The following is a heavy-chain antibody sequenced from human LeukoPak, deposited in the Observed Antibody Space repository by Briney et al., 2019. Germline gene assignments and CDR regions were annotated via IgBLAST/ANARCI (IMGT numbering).Heavy chain of an antibody. CDR2: ISGSGGST. CDR1: GFTFSSYA. CDR3: AKIRERSSVAGRRFDY. V-gene: IGHV3-23*01. J-gene: IGHJ4*02. D-gene: IGHD6-19*01. Sequence: PGGSLRLSCAASGFTFSSYAMSWVRQAPGKGLEWVSAISGSGGSTYYADSVKGRFTISRDNSKNTLYLQMNSLRAEDTAVYYCAKIRERSSVAGRRFDYWGQGTLVTVSS.